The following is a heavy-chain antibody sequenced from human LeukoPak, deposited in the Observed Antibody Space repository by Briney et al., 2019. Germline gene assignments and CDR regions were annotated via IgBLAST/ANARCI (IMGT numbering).Heavy chain of an antibody. CDR2: IYYSGST. CDR1: GGSISNYF. D-gene: IGHD2-15*01. V-gene: IGHV4-59*01. Sequence: PSETLSLTCTVSGGSISNYFWSWIRQPPGKGLEWIGYIYYSGSTNYNPSLKSRVTISVDTSKKQFSLKLRSVTAADTAVYYCARVGYCSGGGCYGLDYWGQGTLVTVSS. J-gene: IGHJ4*02. CDR3: ARVGYCSGGGCYGLDY.